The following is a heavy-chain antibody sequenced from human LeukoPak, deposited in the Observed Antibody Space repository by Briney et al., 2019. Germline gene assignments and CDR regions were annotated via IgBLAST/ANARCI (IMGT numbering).Heavy chain of an antibody. CDR2: IYPGDSGT. V-gene: IGHV5-51*01. CDR1: GYSFTSYW. D-gene: IGHD3-10*01. Sequence: GESLKISCKGSGYSFTSYWIGWVRQMPGKGLEWMGIIYPGDSGTRYSPSFQGQVTISADKSISAAYLQWSSLKASDTAMYYCARLEYYYGSGSSSAWGWFDPWGQGTLVTVSS. CDR3: ARLEYYYGSGSSSAWGWFDP. J-gene: IGHJ5*02.